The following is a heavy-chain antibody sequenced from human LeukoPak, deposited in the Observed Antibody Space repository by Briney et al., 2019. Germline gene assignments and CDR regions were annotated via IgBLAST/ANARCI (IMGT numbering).Heavy chain of an antibody. CDR3: ARAGWIITSGIDY. J-gene: IGHJ4*02. Sequence: SETLSLTCGVSGYPISRGYYWAWIRQPPGKGLEWIGTIYHTGSTYYTPSLGSRVTISVDTSKNEFSLNLNSVTAADTVVYCCARAGWIITSGIDYWGQGALVTVSS. D-gene: IGHD3-10*01. V-gene: IGHV4-38-2*01. CDR1: GYPISRGYY. CDR2: IYHTGST.